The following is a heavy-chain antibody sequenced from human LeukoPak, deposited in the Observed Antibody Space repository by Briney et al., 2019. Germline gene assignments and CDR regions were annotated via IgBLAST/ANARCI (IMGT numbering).Heavy chain of an antibody. D-gene: IGHD2-15*01. J-gene: IGHJ4*02. Sequence: PGGTLSLSCAASGFTLSSYRMRWLRHATGKGLEWVSAMSGSGGSTYYADSVKGRFTISRDNSKNSLYLQMNSLRAEDTDVYYCANVPILVYCSGGSCRNFDYWGQGTLVTVSS. CDR3: ANVPILVYCSGGSCRNFDY. CDR2: MSGSGGST. V-gene: IGHV3-23*01. CDR1: GFTLSSYR.